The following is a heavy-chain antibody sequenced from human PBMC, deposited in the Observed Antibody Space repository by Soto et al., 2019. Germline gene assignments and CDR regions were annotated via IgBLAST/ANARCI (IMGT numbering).Heavy chain of an antibody. Sequence: SETLSLTCTVSGGSISSYYWSWIRQPPGKGLEWIGYIYYSGSTNYNPSLKSRVTISVDTSKNQFSLKLSSVTAADTAVYYCASVATVTGPFDYWGQGTLVTVSS. V-gene: IGHV4-59*12. D-gene: IGHD4-17*01. CDR1: GGSISSYY. CDR2: IYYSGST. J-gene: IGHJ4*02. CDR3: ASVATVTGPFDY.